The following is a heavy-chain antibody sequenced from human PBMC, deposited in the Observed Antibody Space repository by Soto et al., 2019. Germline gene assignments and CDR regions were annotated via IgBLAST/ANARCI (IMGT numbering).Heavy chain of an antibody. CDR3: ARPRPNFGEVDY. CDR1: GYSITSSSF. Sequence: KPSETLSLTCAVSGYSITSSSFWGWIRQPPGKGLEWIGSIHLGGTTYYDPSLKSRVTISVDTSRNEFSLKLSSVTAADTAVYYCARPRPNFGEVDYWGQGDMVTVSS. CDR2: IHLGGTT. D-gene: IGHD3-10*01. J-gene: IGHJ4*02. V-gene: IGHV4-38-2*01.